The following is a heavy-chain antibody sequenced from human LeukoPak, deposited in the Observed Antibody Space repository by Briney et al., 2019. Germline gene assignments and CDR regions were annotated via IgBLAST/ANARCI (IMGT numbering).Heavy chain of an antibody. Sequence: ASVKVSCKASGYTFTSYGISWVRQAPGKGLEWMGGFDPEDGETIYAQKFQGRVTMTEDTSTDTAYMELSSLRSEDTAVYYCATLGAADYWGQGTLVTVSS. V-gene: IGHV1-24*01. D-gene: IGHD1-26*01. CDR2: FDPEDGET. CDR1: GYTFTSYG. CDR3: ATLGAADY. J-gene: IGHJ4*02.